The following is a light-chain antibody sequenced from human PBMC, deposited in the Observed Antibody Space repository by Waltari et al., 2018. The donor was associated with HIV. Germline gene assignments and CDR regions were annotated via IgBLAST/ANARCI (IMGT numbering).Light chain of an antibody. CDR1: SSDVGGYNY. CDR3: ASWDDKLSHWV. CDR2: DVS. J-gene: IGLJ3*02. Sequence: QSALTQPRSVSGSPGQSVTISCTGTSSDVGGYNYVSWYQQHPGKAPKLMIYDVSKRPSGVPDRFSGSKSGNTASLTISGLQADDEAAYYCASWDDKLSHWVFGGGTKLTV. V-gene: IGLV2-11*01.